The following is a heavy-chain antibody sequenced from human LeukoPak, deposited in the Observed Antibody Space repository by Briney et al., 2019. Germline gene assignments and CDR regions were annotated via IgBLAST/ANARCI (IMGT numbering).Heavy chain of an antibody. CDR2: IDPSDSET. D-gene: IGHD7-27*01. V-gene: IGHV5-51*01. J-gene: IGHJ4*02. Sequence: GESLKISCKGSAFSFPNYWIGWVRQMPGKGLEWMGIIDPSDSETRYTPSFQGQVTISVDKSLTTAYLQWNSLKPSDTAMYYCARQTAMGRSGDYWGQGTLVTVSS. CDR1: AFSFPNYW. CDR3: ARQTAMGRSGDY.